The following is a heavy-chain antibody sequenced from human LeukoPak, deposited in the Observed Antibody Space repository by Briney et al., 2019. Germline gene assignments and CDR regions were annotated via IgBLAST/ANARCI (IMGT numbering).Heavy chain of an antibody. CDR2: FDPEDGET. D-gene: IGHD5-18*01. CDR1: GYTFTSYG. CDR3: ATVGGLGYSYGQEAFDI. V-gene: IGHV1-24*01. Sequence: APVKVSCKASGYTFTSYGISWVRQATGKGLEWMGGFDPEDGETIYAQKFQGRVTMTEDTSTDTAYMELSSLRSEDTAVYYCATVGGLGYSYGQEAFDIWGQGTMVTVSS. J-gene: IGHJ3*02.